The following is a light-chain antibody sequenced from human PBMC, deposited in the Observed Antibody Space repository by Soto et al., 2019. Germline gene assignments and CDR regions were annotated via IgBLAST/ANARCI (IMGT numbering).Light chain of an antibody. V-gene: IGKV3-20*01. Sequence: ETLLTQSPGTLSLSPGERATLTCRASQRVTSSYLAWYQQKPGQAPRLLIFDASTRATGIPDRFSGSGSGTDFILTINRLEPEDFAVYFCQQYGSSPETFGQGTKVEI. J-gene: IGKJ1*01. CDR1: QRVTSSY. CDR3: QQYGSSPET. CDR2: DAS.